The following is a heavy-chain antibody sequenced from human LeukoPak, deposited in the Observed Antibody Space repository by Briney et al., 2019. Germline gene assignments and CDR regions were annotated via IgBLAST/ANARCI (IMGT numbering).Heavy chain of an antibody. V-gene: IGHV3-48*03. CDR2: ISSSGSTI. CDR1: GFTFSSYE. J-gene: IGHJ5*02. CDR3: ARATTVTTWGFWFDP. D-gene: IGHD4-17*01. Sequence: GGSLRLSCAASGFTFSSYEMNWVRQAPGKGLEWVSYISSSGSTIYYADSVKGRFTISRDNAKNSLYLQMNSLRAEDTAVYYCARATTVTTWGFWFDPWGQGTLVTVSS.